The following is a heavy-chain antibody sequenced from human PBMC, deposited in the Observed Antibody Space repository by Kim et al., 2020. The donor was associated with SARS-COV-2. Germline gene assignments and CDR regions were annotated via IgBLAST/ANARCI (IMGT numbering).Heavy chain of an antibody. Sequence: EGSLRLSCAASGFTFSSYEMNWVRQAPGKGLEWVSYISSSGSTIYYADSVKGRFTISRDNAKNSLYLQMNSLRAEDTAVYYCASVMVIEYYYYGMDVGGQGTTVTVSS. CDR2: ISSSGSTI. V-gene: IGHV3-48*03. CDR1: GFTFSSYE. CDR3: ASVMVIEYYYYGMDV. D-gene: IGHD3-16*01. J-gene: IGHJ6*02.